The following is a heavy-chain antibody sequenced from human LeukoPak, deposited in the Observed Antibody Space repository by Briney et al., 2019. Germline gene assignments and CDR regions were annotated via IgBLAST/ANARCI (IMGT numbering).Heavy chain of an antibody. V-gene: IGHV3-49*04. D-gene: IGHD3-22*01. CDR2: IRSKAYGGTT. J-gene: IGHJ4*02. CDR1: GFTFGDYA. Sequence: GGSLRLSCTASGFTFGDYAMSWVRQAPGKGLEWVGFIRSKAYGGTTEYAASVKGRFTISRDDSKRIAYLQMNSLKTEDTGVYYCTRDPVDSYDSSGYLDHWGQGTRVTVSS. CDR3: TRDPVDSYDSSGYLDH.